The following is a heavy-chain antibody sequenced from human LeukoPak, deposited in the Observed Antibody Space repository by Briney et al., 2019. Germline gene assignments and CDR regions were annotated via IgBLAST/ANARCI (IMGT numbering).Heavy chain of an antibody. CDR1: GFTFDDYA. CDR2: ISWDGGST. J-gene: IGHJ3*02. V-gene: IGHV3-43D*03. D-gene: IGHD2-2*01. CDR3: AKDLLGQPHAFDI. Sequence: GGSLRLSCAASGFTFDDYAMPWVRQAPGKGLEWVSLISWDGGSTYYADSVKGRFTISRDNSKNTLYLQMNSLRAEDTAVYYCAKDLLGQPHAFDIWGQGTMVTVSS.